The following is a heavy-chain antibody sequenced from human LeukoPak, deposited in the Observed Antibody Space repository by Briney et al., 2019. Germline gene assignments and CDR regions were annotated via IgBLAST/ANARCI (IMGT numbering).Heavy chain of an antibody. CDR1: GFTFSSYG. Sequence: GGSLRLSCAASGFTFSSYGMHWVRQAPGKGLEWVAVIWYDGSNKYYADSVKGRFTISRDNSKNTLYLQMNSLRAEDTAVYYCARVPYDLPRYGMDVWGQGTTVTVSS. CDR3: ARVPYDLPRYGMDV. D-gene: IGHD3-3*01. V-gene: IGHV3-33*01. J-gene: IGHJ6*02. CDR2: IWYDGSNK.